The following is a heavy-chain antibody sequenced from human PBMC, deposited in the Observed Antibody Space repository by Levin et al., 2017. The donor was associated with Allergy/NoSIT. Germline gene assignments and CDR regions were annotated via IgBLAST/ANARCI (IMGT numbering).Heavy chain of an antibody. CDR3: ARAGIVAPRPSYNWFDP. CDR1: GYTFTGYY. V-gene: IGHV1-2*02. Sequence: ASVKVSCKASGYTFTGYYMHWVRQAPGQGLEWMGWINPNSGGTNYAQKFQGRVTMTRDTSISTAYMELSRLRSDDTAVYYCARAGIVAPRPSYNWFDPWGQGTLVTVSS. D-gene: IGHD2-15*01. CDR2: INPNSGGT. J-gene: IGHJ5*02.